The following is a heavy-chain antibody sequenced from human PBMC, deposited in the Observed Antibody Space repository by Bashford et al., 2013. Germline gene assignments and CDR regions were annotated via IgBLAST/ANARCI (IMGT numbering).Heavy chain of an antibody. CDR2: INPNSGGT. CDR1: GYTFTGYY. CDR3: ARGGMRAPRITIFGVVTPAGFDY. D-gene: IGHD3-3*01. J-gene: IGHJ4*02. V-gene: IGHV1-2*02. Sequence: ASVKVSCKASGYTFTGYYMHWVRQAPGQGLEWMGWINPNSGGTNYAQKFQGRVTMTRDTSISTAYMELSRLRSDDTAVYYCARGGMRAPRITIFGVVTPAGFDYVGPGNPGHRLL.